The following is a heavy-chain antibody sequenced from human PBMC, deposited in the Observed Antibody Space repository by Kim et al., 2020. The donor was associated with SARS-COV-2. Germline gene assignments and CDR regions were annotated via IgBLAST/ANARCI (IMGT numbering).Heavy chain of an antibody. D-gene: IGHD2-8*02. J-gene: IGHJ4*02. Sequence: GGSLRLSCAASGFTFSTFAMHWVRQAPGKGLEWVSTISGSGPNTYYADSVKGRFTISRDNSKNTLYLQMNSLSAEDTAVYYCAKDRKEPYWVFDYWGQGALVIVS. CDR3: AKDRKEPYWVFDY. CDR2: ISGSGPNT. CDR1: GFTFSTFA. V-gene: IGHV3-23*01.